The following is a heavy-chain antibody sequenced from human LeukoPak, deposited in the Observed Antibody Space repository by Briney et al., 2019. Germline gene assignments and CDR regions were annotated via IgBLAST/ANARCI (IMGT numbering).Heavy chain of an antibody. D-gene: IGHD3-22*01. CDR1: GFTFDDYA. J-gene: IGHJ3*02. CDR3: ALPKRGGDYYDSSGYYSDAFDI. Sequence: GGSLRLSCAASGFTFDDYAMHWVRQAPGKGLEWVSGISWNSGSIGYADSVKGRFTISRDNAKNSLYLQMNSLRAEDTALHYCALPKRGGDYYDSSGYYSDAFDIWGQGTMVTVSS. CDR2: ISWNSGSI. V-gene: IGHV3-9*01.